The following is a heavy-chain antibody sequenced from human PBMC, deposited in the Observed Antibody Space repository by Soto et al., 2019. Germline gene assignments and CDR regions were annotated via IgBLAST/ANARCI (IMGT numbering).Heavy chain of an antibody. D-gene: IGHD2-2*01. J-gene: IGHJ6*02. Sequence: SDTLSLTCFVSGGSISSYYWSWIRQPPGKGLEWIGYIYYSGSTNYNPSLKSRVTISVDTSKNQFSLKLSSVTAADTAVYYCARGGYQLLSDYYYYGMDVWGQGTTVTVSS. CDR3: ARGGYQLLSDYYYYGMDV. CDR2: IYYSGST. CDR1: GGSISSYY. V-gene: IGHV4-59*07.